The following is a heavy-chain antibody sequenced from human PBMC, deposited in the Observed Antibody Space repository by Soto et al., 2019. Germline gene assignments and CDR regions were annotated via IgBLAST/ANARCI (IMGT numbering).Heavy chain of an antibody. CDR2: IWYDGSNK. CDR3: ARAYSSGWLDY. CDR1: GFTFSSYG. D-gene: IGHD6-19*01. Sequence: QVQLVESGGGVAQPGRSLRLSCAASGFTFSSYGMHWVRQAPGKGLEWVAVIWYDGSNKYYADSVKGRFTISRDNSKNTLYLQMNSLRAEDTAVYYCARAYSSGWLDYWGQGTLVTVSS. J-gene: IGHJ4*02. V-gene: IGHV3-33*01.